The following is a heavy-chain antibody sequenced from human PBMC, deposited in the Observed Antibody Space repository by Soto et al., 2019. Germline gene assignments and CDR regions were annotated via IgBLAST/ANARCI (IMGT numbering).Heavy chain of an antibody. Sequence: PGGSLRLSCAASGFTFSSYSMNWVRQAPGKGLEWVSSISSSSSYIYYADSVEGRFTISRDNAKNSLYLQMNSLRAEDTAVYYCAKESSNYPYFDYWGQGTLVTVSS. CDR3: AKESSNYPYFDY. CDR1: GFTFSSYS. J-gene: IGHJ4*02. D-gene: IGHD3-3*01. CDR2: ISSSSSYI. V-gene: IGHV3-21*01.